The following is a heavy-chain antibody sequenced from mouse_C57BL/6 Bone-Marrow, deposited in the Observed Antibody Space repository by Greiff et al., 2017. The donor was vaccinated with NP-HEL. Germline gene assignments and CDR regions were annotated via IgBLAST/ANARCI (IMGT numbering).Heavy chain of an antibody. V-gene: IGHV1-4*01. CDR3: ARFDYERGYFDY. J-gene: IGHJ2*01. CDR1: GYTFTSYT. Sequence: VQLQQSGAELARPGASVKMSCKASGYTFTSYTMHWVKQRPGQGLEWIGYINPSSGYTKYNQKFKDKATLTADKSSSTAYMQLSSLTSEDSAVYYCARFDYERGYFDYWGQGTTLTVSS. D-gene: IGHD2-4*01. CDR2: INPSSGYT.